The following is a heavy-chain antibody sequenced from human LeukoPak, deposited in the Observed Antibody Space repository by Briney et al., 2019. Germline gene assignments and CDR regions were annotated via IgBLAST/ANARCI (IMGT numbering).Heavy chain of an antibody. CDR1: GYTFTSYG. D-gene: IGHD5-12*01. Sequence: ASVKVSCKASGYTFTSYGISWVRQAPGQGLEWMGWISAYNGNTNYAQKLQGRVTMTTDTSTSTAYMELRSLRSDDTAVYYCARDMYRGYSGYEDYYYGMDVWGQGTTVTVSS. V-gene: IGHV1-18*01. CDR2: ISAYNGNT. CDR3: ARDMYRGYSGYEDYYYGMDV. J-gene: IGHJ6*02.